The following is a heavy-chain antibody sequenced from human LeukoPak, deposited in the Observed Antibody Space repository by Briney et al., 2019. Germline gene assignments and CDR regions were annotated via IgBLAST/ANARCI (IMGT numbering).Heavy chain of an antibody. CDR2: INPNSGGT. V-gene: IGHV1-2*02. CDR1: GYTFTGYY. J-gene: IGHJ3*02. Sequence: ASVKVSCKASGYTFTGYYMHWVRQAPGQGLEWMGWINPNSGGTNYAQKFQGRVTMTRDTSISTAYMELSSLRSEDTAVYYCARVADGYNYGAFDIWGQGTMVTVSS. CDR3: ARVADGYNYGAFDI. D-gene: IGHD5-12*01.